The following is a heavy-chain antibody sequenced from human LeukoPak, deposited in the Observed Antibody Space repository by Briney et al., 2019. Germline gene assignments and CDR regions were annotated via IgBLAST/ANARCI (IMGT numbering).Heavy chain of an antibody. CDR3: ARELGTTSIHWFDP. V-gene: IGHV1-2*02. CDR1: GYTFTGYY. Sequence: ASVKVSCKASGYTFTGYYIHWVRQAPGQGLEWMGWINPNSGGTNYAQRFQGRVTMTRDTSISTAYMELSRLRSDDTAVYYCARELGTTSIHWFDPWGQATLVTVSS. D-gene: IGHD2-2*01. CDR2: INPNSGGT. J-gene: IGHJ5*02.